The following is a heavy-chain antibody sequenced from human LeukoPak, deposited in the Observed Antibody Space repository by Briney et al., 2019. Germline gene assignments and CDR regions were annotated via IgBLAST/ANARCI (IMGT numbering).Heavy chain of an antibody. D-gene: IGHD1-26*01. CDR2: ISSSSSYI. J-gene: IGHJ4*02. CDR1: GFTFSSYS. Sequence: GGSLRLSCAASGFTFSSYSMNWVRQAPGKGLEWVSSISSSSSYIYYADSVKGRFTISRDNAKNSLYLQMDSLRAEDTAVYYCAREIEWELPKFDYWGQGTLVTVSS. CDR3: AREIEWELPKFDY. V-gene: IGHV3-21*01.